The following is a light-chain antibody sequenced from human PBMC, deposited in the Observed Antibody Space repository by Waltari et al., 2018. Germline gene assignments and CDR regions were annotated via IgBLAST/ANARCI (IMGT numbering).Light chain of an antibody. V-gene: IGKV3-15*01. CDR3: QQYNNWPPWT. CDR1: QSVSSN. J-gene: IGKJ1*01. CDR2: DAS. Sequence: ETVMTQSPATLSVSPGERATLSCRASQSVSSNLAWYQQKPGHAPRLLIYDASTRATGIPARFSGSGSGTDFTLTISSLQSEDFAVYYCQQYNNWPPWTFGQGTKVEIK.